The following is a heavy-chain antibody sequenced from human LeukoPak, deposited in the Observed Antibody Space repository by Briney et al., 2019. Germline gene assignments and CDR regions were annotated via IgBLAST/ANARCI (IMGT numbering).Heavy chain of an antibody. D-gene: IGHD6-19*01. J-gene: IGHJ4*01. CDR3: AKDRYSSTFTRGRLQS. CDR2: ISGSGGST. Sequence: PGGSLSLLCAASGFTFSSYAANWVRQAPGKGLEWVSRISGSGGSTYYADSVKGRFTISRDNSKNTLYLQMSSLRAEDTAVYYCAKDRYSSTFTRGRLQSWGHGDLVTVSS. CDR1: GFTFSSYA. V-gene: IGHV3-23*01.